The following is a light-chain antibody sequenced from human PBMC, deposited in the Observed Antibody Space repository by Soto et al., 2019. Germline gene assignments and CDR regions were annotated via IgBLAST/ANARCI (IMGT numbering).Light chain of an antibody. Sequence: EIVLTQSPGTLSLSPGERATLSCRASQSVSTSYLAWYQHKPGQAPRLLIYGTSSRATGIPDRFSGSGSGTDFTLTISRLEPEDFAVYFCQQRGKWPSTFGPGTKVEMK. CDR1: QSVSTSY. CDR2: GTS. V-gene: IGKV3D-20*02. CDR3: QQRGKWPST. J-gene: IGKJ2*02.